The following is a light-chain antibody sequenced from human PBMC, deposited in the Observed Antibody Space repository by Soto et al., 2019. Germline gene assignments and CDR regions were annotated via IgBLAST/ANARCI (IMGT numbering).Light chain of an antibody. CDR2: GAS. Sequence: EIVMTQSPATLSVSPGERATLSCRASQSISSNLGWYQQRPGQAPRLLIYGASTRATGIPARFSGSGSGTDFTHTISSLQSEDFAVYYCQQYNTWRSITFGQGTRLEIK. CDR1: QSISSN. CDR3: QQYNTWRSIT. J-gene: IGKJ5*01. V-gene: IGKV3-15*01.